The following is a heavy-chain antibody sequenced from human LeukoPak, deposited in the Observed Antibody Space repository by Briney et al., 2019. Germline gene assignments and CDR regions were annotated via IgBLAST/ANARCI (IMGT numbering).Heavy chain of an antibody. CDR1: GNRFINYW. V-gene: IGHV5-51*01. CDR3: ARRVDSYWFFDY. CDR2: IYPGDSDT. D-gene: IGHD1-26*01. Sequence: GESLKISCKGSGNRFINYWIGWVRQMPGKGREWMGIIYPGDSDTRYIPSFQGQVTISADKSINTAYLQWRSLKASDTAMYYCARRVDSYWFFDYGGQGTLVTVSS. J-gene: IGHJ4*02.